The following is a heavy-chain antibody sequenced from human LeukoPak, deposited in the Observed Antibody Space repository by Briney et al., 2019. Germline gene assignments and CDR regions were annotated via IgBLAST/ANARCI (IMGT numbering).Heavy chain of an antibody. CDR3: ARGYGSGSYLNYGMDV. CDR1: GGSISSYY. V-gene: IGHV4-59*01. Sequence: PSETLSLTCTVSGGSISSYYWSWIRQPPGKGLEWIGYIYYSGSTNYNPSLKSRVTISVDTSKDQFSLKLSSVTAADTAVYYCARGYGSGSYLNYGMDVWGQGTTVTVSS. J-gene: IGHJ6*02. D-gene: IGHD3-10*01. CDR2: IYYSGST.